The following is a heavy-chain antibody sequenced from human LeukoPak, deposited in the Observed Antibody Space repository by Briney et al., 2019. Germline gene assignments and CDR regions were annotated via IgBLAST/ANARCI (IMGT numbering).Heavy chain of an antibody. J-gene: IGHJ6*02. D-gene: IGHD6-13*01. Sequence: ASVKVSCKVSGYTLTELSMHWVRQAPGEGLEWMGGFDPEDGETIYAQKFQGRVTMTEDTSTDTTYMELSSLRSEDTAVYYCATGGSSWGNYYYGMDVWGQGTTVTVSS. CDR1: GYTLTELS. CDR3: ATGGSSWGNYYYGMDV. V-gene: IGHV1-24*01. CDR2: FDPEDGET.